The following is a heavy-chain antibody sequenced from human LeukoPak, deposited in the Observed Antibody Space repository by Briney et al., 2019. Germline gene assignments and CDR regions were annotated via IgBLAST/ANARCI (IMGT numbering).Heavy chain of an antibody. V-gene: IGHV3-7*01. CDR2: IREDGSEK. Sequence: PGGSLRLSCAASGFTFSSYWMTWVRQAPGKGLEWVANIREDGSEKYYVDSVKGRFTISRDNAKNSLYLQVNSLRAEDTAVYYCARDLQQLVRYYGMDVWGQGTTVTVSS. CDR1: GFTFSSYW. D-gene: IGHD6-13*01. J-gene: IGHJ6*02. CDR3: ARDLQQLVRYYGMDV.